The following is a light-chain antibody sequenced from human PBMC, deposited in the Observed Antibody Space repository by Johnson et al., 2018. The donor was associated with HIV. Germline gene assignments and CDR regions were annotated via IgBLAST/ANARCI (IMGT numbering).Light chain of an antibody. Sequence: QSVLTQPPSVSAAPGQKVTISCSGSSSNIGKNYVSWYQLLPGTAPKLLIYDYDKRPSGIPDRFSGSKSGTSATLCITGLQKGDEADYYCGTWDTSLSGGVFGTGTKVTVL. J-gene: IGLJ1*01. V-gene: IGLV1-51*01. CDR1: SSNIGKNY. CDR3: GTWDTSLSGGV. CDR2: DYD.